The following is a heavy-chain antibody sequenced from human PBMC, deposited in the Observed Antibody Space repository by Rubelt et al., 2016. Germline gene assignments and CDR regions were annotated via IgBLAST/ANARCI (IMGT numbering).Heavy chain of an antibody. Sequence: GLEWMGGFDPEDGETIYAQKSQGRVTMTEDTSTDTAYMELSSLRSEDTAVYYCAREYYDFWSGYSGVEDYWGQGTLVTVSS. D-gene: IGHD3-3*01. V-gene: IGHV1-24*01. CDR2: FDPEDGET. CDR3: AREYYDFWSGYSGVEDY. J-gene: IGHJ4*02.